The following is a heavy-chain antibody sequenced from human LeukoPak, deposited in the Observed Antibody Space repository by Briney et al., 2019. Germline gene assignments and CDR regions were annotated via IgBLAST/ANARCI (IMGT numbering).Heavy chain of an antibody. Sequence: PGGSLRLSCAASEFIFSDHYMDWVRQAPGKGLEWVGRIRNRPNGYTTEYAASAKGRFTVSRDDSKNSLYLQMNSLKTEDTALYYCALMDYDRSIDPIFDYWGQGTLVTVSS. CDR1: EFIFSDHY. D-gene: IGHD3-22*01. V-gene: IGHV3-72*01. CDR3: ALMDYDRSIDPIFDY. J-gene: IGHJ4*02. CDR2: IRNRPNGYTT.